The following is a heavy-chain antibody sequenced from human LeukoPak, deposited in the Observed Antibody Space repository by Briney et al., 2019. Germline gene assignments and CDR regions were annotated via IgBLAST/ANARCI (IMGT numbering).Heavy chain of an antibody. Sequence: PSETLSLTCSVSGGSITRHYWSWIRQSPGKGLEWISYISYTGSTRYNPSFQSRVTISLDTSKTHSSLKLTSVTAADTAVYYCARLLNNDNAGDPDTFDMWGPGTMVTVSS. CDR1: GGSITRHY. J-gene: IGHJ3*02. D-gene: IGHD4-17*01. CDR3: ARLLNNDNAGDPDTFDM. V-gene: IGHV4-59*08. CDR2: ISYTGST.